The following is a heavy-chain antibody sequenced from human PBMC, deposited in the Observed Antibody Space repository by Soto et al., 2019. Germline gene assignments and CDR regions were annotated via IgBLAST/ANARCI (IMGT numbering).Heavy chain of an antibody. J-gene: IGHJ4*02. CDR2: ISGHNGVT. CDR1: GYTFTNYG. Sequence: QVQLVQSGGEVKKPGASVKVSCNTAGYTFTNYGISWVRQAPGQGLEWMGWISGHNGVTNNAQKFQDRVTMTRDRSTNIADMELRSLRSDDTAVYFCARDRQNYGTFDYWGQGTLVTVSS. CDR3: ARDRQNYGTFDY. D-gene: IGHD4-17*01. V-gene: IGHV1-18*01.